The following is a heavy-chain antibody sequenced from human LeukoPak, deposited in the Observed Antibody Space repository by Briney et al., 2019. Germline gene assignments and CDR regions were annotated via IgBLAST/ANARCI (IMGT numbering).Heavy chain of an antibody. CDR1: GFTFSSYS. J-gene: IGHJ3*02. D-gene: IGHD4-17*01. CDR3: ARDFDYGDYVGAFDI. CDR2: ISSSSSYI. V-gene: IGHV3-21*01. Sequence: GGSLRLSCAASGFTFSSYSMNWVRQAPGKGLEWVSSISSSSSYIYYADSVKGRFTISRDNAKNSLYLQMNSLRAEDTAVYYCARDFDYGDYVGAFDIWGQGTMVTVSS.